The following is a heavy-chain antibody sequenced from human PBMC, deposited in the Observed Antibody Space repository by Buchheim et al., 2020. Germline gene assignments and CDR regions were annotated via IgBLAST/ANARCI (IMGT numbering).Heavy chain of an antibody. CDR1: GASMTSYY. V-gene: IGHV4-59*08. CDR3: VRHGQGGQLRVDS. Sequence: QVQLQESGPGLVKPSETLSLTCTVSGASMTSYYWSWLRQPPGKGLEWIGYIYYTGSTNYDPSLKSRVTISIDTSRCQFSLKLSAMNAADPAVYFCVRHGQGGQLRVDSWDQGT. CDR2: IYYTGST. D-gene: IGHD5-24*01. J-gene: IGHJ5*01.